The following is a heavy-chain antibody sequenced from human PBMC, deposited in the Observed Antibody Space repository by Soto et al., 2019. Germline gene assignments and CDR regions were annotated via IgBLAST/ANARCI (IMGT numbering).Heavy chain of an antibody. CDR2: IIPIFGTA. Sequence: QVQLVQSGAEVKKPGSSVKVSCKASGGTFSSXXXXXXXXXXXXGLXWMGGIIPIFGTANYAQKFQGRVTITXDESTSTAYMELSXXXXXXXXXXXXXXXXXXXXXXXXFXXWXQGTLVTVSS. CDR3: XXXXXXXXXXXXFXX. J-gene: IGHJ4*02. CDR1: GGTFSSXX. V-gene: IGHV1-69*01.